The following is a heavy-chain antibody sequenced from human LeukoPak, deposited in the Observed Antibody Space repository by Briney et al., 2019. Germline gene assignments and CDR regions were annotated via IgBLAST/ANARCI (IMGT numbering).Heavy chain of an antibody. J-gene: IGHJ4*02. CDR2: ITASADTT. CDR3: AKDRVQLWSPTFDY. CDR1: GFTFGSYA. D-gene: IGHD5-18*01. V-gene: IGHV3-23*01. Sequence: GGSLRLSCAASGFTFGSYAMSWVRQAPGRGLEWVSTITASADTTYYADSVKGRFTISRDNSKNTLYLQMNSLRAEDTAVYYCAKDRVQLWSPTFDYWGQGTLVTVSS.